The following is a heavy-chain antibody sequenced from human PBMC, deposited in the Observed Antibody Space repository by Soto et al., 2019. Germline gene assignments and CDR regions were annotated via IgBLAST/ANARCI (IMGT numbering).Heavy chain of an antibody. CDR2: ISETGST. CDR3: GRDLIGRHGTAD. V-gene: IGHV4-59*01. CDR1: GGSISSYY. J-gene: IGHJ6*02. Sequence: QMQLQESGPGLVKPSDTLSLTCSVSGGSISSYYWTWIRQPPGKALEWIGYISETGSTYYNPSLNSRITMAVVPTNKHISLNLTSMTAADTAVYYCGRDLIGRHGTADWGQGTTVTVSS. D-gene: IGHD2-15*01.